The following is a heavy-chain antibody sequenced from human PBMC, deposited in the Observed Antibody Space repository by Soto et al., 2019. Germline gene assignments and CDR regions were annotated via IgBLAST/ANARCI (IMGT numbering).Heavy chain of an antibody. V-gene: IGHV3-30*18. Sequence: QVQLVESGGGVVQPGRSLRLSCAASGFTFSSYGMHWVRQAPGKGLEWVAVISYDGSNKYYADSVKGRFTISRDNSKNTLYLQMNSLRAEDTAVYYFAKEGLTPGTTSGGVGAFDIWGQGTMVTVSS. D-gene: IGHD3-10*01. J-gene: IGHJ3*02. CDR2: ISYDGSNK. CDR3: AKEGLTPGTTSGGVGAFDI. CDR1: GFTFSSYG.